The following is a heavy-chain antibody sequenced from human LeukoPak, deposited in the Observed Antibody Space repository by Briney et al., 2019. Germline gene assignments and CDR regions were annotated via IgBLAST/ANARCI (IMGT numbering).Heavy chain of an antibody. J-gene: IGHJ4*02. CDR3: ARGSVLGVVIITH. Sequence: SVKVSCKASGGTFSSYTISWVRQAPGQGLEWMGRIIPILGIANYAQKFQGRVTITADKSTSTAYMELSSLRSEDTAVYYCARGSVLGVVIITHWGQGTLVTVSS. V-gene: IGHV1-69*02. CDR2: IIPILGIA. CDR1: GGTFSSYT. D-gene: IGHD3-3*01.